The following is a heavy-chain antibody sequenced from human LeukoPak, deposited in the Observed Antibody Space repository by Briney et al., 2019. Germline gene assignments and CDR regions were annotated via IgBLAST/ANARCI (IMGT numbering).Heavy chain of an antibody. Sequence: GGSLRLSCAASGFTFSSYEMNWVRQAPGKGLEWVSYISSSGSTIYYADSVKGRFTISRDNAKNSLYLQMNSLRAEDTAVYYCARDESSSWYYYYYYMDVWGKGTTVTVSS. CDR3: ARDESSSWYYYYYYMDV. CDR2: ISSSGSTI. J-gene: IGHJ6*03. V-gene: IGHV3-48*03. CDR1: GFTFSSYE. D-gene: IGHD6-13*01.